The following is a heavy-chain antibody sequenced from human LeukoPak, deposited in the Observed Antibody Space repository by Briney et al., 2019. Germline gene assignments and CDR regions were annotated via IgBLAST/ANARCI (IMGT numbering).Heavy chain of an antibody. D-gene: IGHD1-1*01. CDR1: GFTFDDYA. Sequence: PGGSLRLSCAASGFTFDDYAMHWVRQAPGKGLEWVSGISWNSGSIGYADSVKGRFTISRDNAKNSLYLQMNSLRSEDTAVYYCARGPTGTTPGSFVDYWGQGTLVTVSS. J-gene: IGHJ4*02. V-gene: IGHV3-9*01. CDR2: ISWNSGSI. CDR3: ARGPTGTTPGSFVDY.